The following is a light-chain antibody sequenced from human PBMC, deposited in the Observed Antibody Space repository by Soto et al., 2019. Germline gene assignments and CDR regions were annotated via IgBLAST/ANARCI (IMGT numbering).Light chain of an antibody. CDR2: DAY. CDR3: QKSDHLPL. CDR1: HDVGNS. V-gene: IGKV1-33*01. J-gene: IGKJ3*01. Sequence: GDRVTITCQASHDVGNSLNWYQDKPGQAPKLVIYDAYNLETGVPSTFSGNGYGTDFTCTISSLRPEDIATYYCQKSDHLPLFGPGTKVDMK.